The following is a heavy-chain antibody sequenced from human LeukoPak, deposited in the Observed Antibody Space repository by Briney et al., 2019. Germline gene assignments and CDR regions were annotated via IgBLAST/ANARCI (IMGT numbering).Heavy chain of an antibody. J-gene: IGHJ5*02. CDR1: GGSISSSTYY. CDR3: ARRTTYCSGNSRYFDYFDP. Sequence: PSETLSLTCTVSGGSISSSTYYWGWIRQPPGKGLEWIGSIYYSGRTYYNPSLKSRATISVDTSKNHFSLKLRSVTAADTAVYYCARRTTYCSGNSRYFDYFDPWGQGTLVTVSS. CDR2: IYYSGRT. V-gene: IGHV4-39*02. D-gene: IGHD2-15*01.